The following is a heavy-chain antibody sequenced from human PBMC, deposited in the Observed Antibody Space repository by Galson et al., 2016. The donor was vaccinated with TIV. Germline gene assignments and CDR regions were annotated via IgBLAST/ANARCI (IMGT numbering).Heavy chain of an antibody. V-gene: IGHV1-69*13. CDR3: AREYYYYAMDV. Sequence: SVKVSCKASGGTFSSYVIKWVRQAPGQGLEWMGEIIPMFGTANYAQKFQGRVTITADESTSTAYMELSSLRSEDTAVYYCAREYYYYAMDVWGQGTTVTVSS. CDR1: GGTFSSYV. J-gene: IGHJ6*02. CDR2: IIPMFGTA.